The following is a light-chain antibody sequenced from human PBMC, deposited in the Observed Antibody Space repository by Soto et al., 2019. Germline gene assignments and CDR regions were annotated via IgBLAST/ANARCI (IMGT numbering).Light chain of an antibody. V-gene: IGKV3-20*01. CDR1: QSVTSNY. CDR2: GAS. Sequence: EIVITQSPATLSLSPGERATLSCRASQSVTSNYLAWYQQKPGQAPRLLIYGASSRATGIPDRFSGSGSGTDFTLTISRLEPEDFAVYYCQQYGSSPLTFGGGTKVDIK. CDR3: QQYGSSPLT. J-gene: IGKJ4*01.